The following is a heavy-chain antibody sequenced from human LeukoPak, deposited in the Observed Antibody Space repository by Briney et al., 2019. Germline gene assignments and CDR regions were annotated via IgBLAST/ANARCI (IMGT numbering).Heavy chain of an antibody. CDR2: IIPILGIA. CDR3: ARDKQQLVPRLSHPFDY. J-gene: IGHJ4*02. D-gene: IGHD6-13*01. V-gene: IGHV1-69*04. CDR1: GGTFSSYA. Sequence: SVKVSCKASGGTFSSYAISWVRQAPGQGLEWMGRIIPILGIANYAQKFQGRVTITADKSTSTAYMELRSLRSDDTAVYYCARDKQQLVPRLSHPFDYWGQGTLVTVSS.